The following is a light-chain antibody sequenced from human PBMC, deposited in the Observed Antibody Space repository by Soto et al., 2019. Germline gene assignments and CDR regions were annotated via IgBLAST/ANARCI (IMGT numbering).Light chain of an antibody. CDR1: SSDIGGYNY. CDR3: SSYTSSDTPVV. CDR2: DVS. J-gene: IGLJ2*01. Sequence: QSALTQPASVSGSPGQPITISCTGTSSDIGGYNYVSWYQHHPGKAPKLMIYDVSNRPSGVSNRFSGSKSANTASLTISGLQAEDEAAYFCSSYTSSDTPVVFGGGTKLTVL. V-gene: IGLV2-14*03.